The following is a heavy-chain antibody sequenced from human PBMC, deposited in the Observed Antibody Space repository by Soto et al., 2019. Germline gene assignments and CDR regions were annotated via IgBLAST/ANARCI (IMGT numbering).Heavy chain of an antibody. CDR2: ISSSGSTI. CDR3: ARKQWTAPSGY. V-gene: IGHV3-11*01. Sequence: PVGSLRLSCASSGFTFSDYYMSCIRQAPGKWLEWVSYISSSGSTIYYADSVKGRFTISRDNAKNSLYLQMNSLRAEDTAVYYRARKQWTAPSGYWGQGTLVNVSS. D-gene: IGHD3-10*01. J-gene: IGHJ4*02. CDR1: GFTFSDYY.